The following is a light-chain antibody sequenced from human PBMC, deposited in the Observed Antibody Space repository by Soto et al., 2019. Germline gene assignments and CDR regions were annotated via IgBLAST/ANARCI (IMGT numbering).Light chain of an antibody. CDR1: QSISSN. CDR2: GAS. J-gene: IGKJ1*01. V-gene: IGKV3-15*01. CDR3: QHYNDWPLTWT. Sequence: EIVMTQSPATLSLSPGEGVTLSCRASQSISSNLAWYQQKPGQPPKLLIYGASTRATGIPARFSGSGSGTEFTLTISSLQSEDFAVYYCQHYNDWPLTWTFGQGTKVEIK.